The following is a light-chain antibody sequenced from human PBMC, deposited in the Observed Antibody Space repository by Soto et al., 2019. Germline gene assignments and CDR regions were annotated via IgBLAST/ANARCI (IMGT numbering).Light chain of an antibody. Sequence: QSALTQPPSASGSPGQSVTISCTGTSSDVGAYNYVSWYQQHPGKVPKLIIYEVGKRPSGVPDRFSASKSGNTASLTVSGLQAEDEADYYCSSHGGSNNFYVFGTGTKVTVL. J-gene: IGLJ1*01. CDR3: SSHGGSNNFYV. CDR2: EVG. CDR1: SSDVGAYNY. V-gene: IGLV2-8*01.